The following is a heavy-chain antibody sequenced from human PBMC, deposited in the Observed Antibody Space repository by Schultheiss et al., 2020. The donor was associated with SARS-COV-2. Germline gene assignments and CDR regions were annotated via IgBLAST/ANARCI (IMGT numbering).Heavy chain of an antibody. V-gene: IGHV3-21*04. J-gene: IGHJ6*02. CDR2: ISSSSSYI. Sequence: GGSLRLSCAASGFTFSSYSMNWVRQAPGKGLEWVSSISSSSSYIYYADSVKGRFTISRDNAKNSLYLQMNSLRAEDTALYYCAKDILYEAVASKGGMDVWGQGTTVTVSS. D-gene: IGHD6-19*01. CDR3: AKDILYEAVASKGGMDV. CDR1: GFTFSSYS.